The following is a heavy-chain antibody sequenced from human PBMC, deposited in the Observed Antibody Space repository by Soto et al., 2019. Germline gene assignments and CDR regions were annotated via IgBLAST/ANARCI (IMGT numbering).Heavy chain of an antibody. V-gene: IGHV4-59*08. J-gene: IGHJ4*02. CDR1: GGSISSYY. CDR3: ARGEKSVVVAVTYYFDY. D-gene: IGHD2-15*01. Sequence: SETLSLTCTVSGGSISSYYWSWIRQPPGKGLEWIGYIYYSGSTNYNPSLKSRVTISVDTSKNQFSLKLSSVTAADTAVYYCARGEKSVVVAVTYYFDYWGQGTLVTVSS. CDR2: IYYSGST.